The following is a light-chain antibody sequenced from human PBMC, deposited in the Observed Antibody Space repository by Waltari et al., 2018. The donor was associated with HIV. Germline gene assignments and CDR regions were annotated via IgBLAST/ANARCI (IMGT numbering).Light chain of an antibody. V-gene: IGLV1-47*01. CDR1: SSNIGSNF. Sequence: QSVLTQAPSASGTPGQRVTISCSGSSSNIGSNFVYWYQQLPGTAPKLLIYKNNQRPSGVPDRFSASKSGTSASLAISGLRSEDEADYYCAAWDDSLSGWVFGGGTKLTVL. CDR3: AAWDDSLSGWV. J-gene: IGLJ3*02. CDR2: KNN.